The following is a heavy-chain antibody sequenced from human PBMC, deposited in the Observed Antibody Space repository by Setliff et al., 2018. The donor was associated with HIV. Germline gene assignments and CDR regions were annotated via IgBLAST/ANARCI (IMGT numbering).Heavy chain of an antibody. V-gene: IGHV3-30*02. CDR3: AKNARDYYYYYMDV. J-gene: IGHJ6*03. CDR1: GFTFSSYG. Sequence: GESLRLSCAASGFTFSSYGMHWVRQAPGKGLEWVTFIRYDGSDKYYADSVKGRFTISRDNSKNTLYLQMNSLRTEDTAVYYCAKNARDYYYYYMDVWGKGTTVTSP. CDR2: IRYDGSDK.